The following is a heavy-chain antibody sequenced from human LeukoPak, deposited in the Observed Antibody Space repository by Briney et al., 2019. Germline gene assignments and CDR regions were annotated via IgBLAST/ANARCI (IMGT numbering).Heavy chain of an antibody. CDR1: GFTFRSYA. CDR2: ISDSGGRT. V-gene: IGHV3-23*01. Sequence: GGSLRLSCAASGFTFRSYAMNWVRQAPGKGLEWVSGISDSGGRTDYADSVKGRFTISRDNSKNTLSLQMNSLRAEDTAVYYCAKDTVKVTTIRRVPHYMDVWGKGTTVTISS. CDR3: AKDTVKVTTIRRVPHYMDV. J-gene: IGHJ6*03. D-gene: IGHD5-12*01.